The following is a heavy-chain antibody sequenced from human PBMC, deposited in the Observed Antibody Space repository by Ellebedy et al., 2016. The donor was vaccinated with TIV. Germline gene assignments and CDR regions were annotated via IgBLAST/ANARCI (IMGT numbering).Heavy chain of an antibody. CDR2: INHSGST. J-gene: IGHJ6*02. Sequence: GSLRLSCGVYGGSFSSYFWSWIRQPPGKGLEWIGEINHSGSTNDNPSLKSRVTMSVDTSKNQFSLNLTSVSAADTAVYYCARGPPSCGGDCLDIWGQGTTVTVSS. CDR3: ARGPPSCGGDCLDI. CDR1: GGSFSSYF. V-gene: IGHV4-34*01. D-gene: IGHD2-21*02.